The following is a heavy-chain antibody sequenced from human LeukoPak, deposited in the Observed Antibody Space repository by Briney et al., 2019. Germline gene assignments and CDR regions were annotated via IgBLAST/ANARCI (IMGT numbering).Heavy chain of an antibody. Sequence: GGSLRLSCAASGLTASHNVNNAMSWVRHAPGKGLEWVSGITTSGSTYYADSVKGWFTISRENSNNTLYLHMDSLRAEDTAVYYCAKAPVWNYYYGLDVWGQGTTVTVSS. CDR2: ITTSGST. D-gene: IGHD2-21*01. J-gene: IGHJ6*02. CDR1: GLTASHNVNNA. CDR3: AKAPVWNYYYGLDV. V-gene: IGHV3-23*01.